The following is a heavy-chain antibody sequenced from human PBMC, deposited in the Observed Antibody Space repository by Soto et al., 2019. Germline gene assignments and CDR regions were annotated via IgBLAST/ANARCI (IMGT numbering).Heavy chain of an antibody. CDR2: IVLIFGSP. V-gene: IGHV1-69*01. J-gene: IGHJ6*02. Sequence: QGQLVQSGAEVKKPGSSVKVSCKASGGTFSRSAISWVRQAPGQGLEWMGGIVLIFGSPNYSQKFQGRLTLPADEPTSTAYMELSSLKSDDTAVYFCARSYFGETIINGAFYYHGLDVWGQGTTVTVSS. D-gene: IGHD3-10*01. CDR1: GGTFSRSA. CDR3: ARSYFGETIINGAFYYHGLDV.